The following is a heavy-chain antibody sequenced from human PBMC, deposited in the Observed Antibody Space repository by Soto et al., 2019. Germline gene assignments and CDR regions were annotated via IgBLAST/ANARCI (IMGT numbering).Heavy chain of an antibody. J-gene: IGHJ3*02. Sequence: QVQLVQSGAEVKKPGSSVKVSCKASGGTFSSYAISWVRQAPGQGLEWMGGIIPIFGTANYAQKFQGRVTITADESTSTAYMELSSLRSEDTAVYYCARANVDTAMVAAVEDAFDIWGQGTMVTVSS. CDR3: ARANVDTAMVAAVEDAFDI. CDR2: IIPIFGTA. V-gene: IGHV1-69*01. D-gene: IGHD5-18*01. CDR1: GGTFSSYA.